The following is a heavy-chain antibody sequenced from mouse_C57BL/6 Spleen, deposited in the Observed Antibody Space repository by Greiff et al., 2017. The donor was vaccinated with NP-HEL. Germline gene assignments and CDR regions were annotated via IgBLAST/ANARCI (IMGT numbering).Heavy chain of an antibody. Sequence: EVKLQESGGGLVKPGGSLKLSCAASGFTFSDYGMHWVRQAPEKGLEWVAYISSGSSTIYYADTVKGRFTISRDHAKNTLFLQMTRLRSEDTAMYYCARRGSTVVATGYFDDWGQGTTLTVSS. CDR1: GFTFSDYG. J-gene: IGHJ2*01. D-gene: IGHD1-1*01. CDR3: ARRGSTVVATGYFDD. CDR2: ISSGSSTI. V-gene: IGHV5-17*01.